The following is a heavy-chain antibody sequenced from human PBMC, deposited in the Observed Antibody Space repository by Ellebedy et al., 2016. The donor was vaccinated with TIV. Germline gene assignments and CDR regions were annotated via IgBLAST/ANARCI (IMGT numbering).Heavy chain of an antibody. CDR2: IYYNGST. D-gene: IGHD3-3*01. CDR1: GGSISSYY. J-gene: IGHJ2*01. CDR3: ARDEIGGGFYTNTWFFDL. V-gene: IGHV4-59*01. Sequence: SETLSLTCTVSGGSISSYYWSWIRQPPGKGLEWIGYIYYNGSTNYNPSLMSRATISVDTSKDQFSLKLTSVTAADTAVYYCARDEIGGGFYTNTWFFDLWGRGTLVAVSS.